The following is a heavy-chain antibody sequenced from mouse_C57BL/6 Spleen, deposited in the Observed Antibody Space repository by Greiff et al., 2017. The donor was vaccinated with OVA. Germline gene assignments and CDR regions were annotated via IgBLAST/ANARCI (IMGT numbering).Heavy chain of an antibody. CDR2: ISDGGSYT. CDR3: ARGLITTVVAYHFDY. J-gene: IGHJ2*01. CDR1: GFTFSSYA. V-gene: IGHV5-4*03. Sequence: DVKLVESGGGLVKPGGSLKLSCAASGFTFSSYAMSWVRQTPEKRLEWVATISDGGSYTYYPDNVKGRFTISRDNAKNNLYLQMSHLKSEDTAMYYCARGLITTVVAYHFDYWGQGTTLTVSS. D-gene: IGHD1-1*01.